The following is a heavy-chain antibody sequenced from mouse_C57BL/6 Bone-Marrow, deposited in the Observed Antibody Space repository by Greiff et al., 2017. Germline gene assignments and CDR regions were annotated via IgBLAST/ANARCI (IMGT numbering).Heavy chain of an antibody. CDR3: TTFYYDYDGPPYWYFDV. J-gene: IGHJ1*03. Sequence: VQLQQSGAELVRPGASVTLSCTASGFNIKDDYMHWVKQRPEQGLEWIGWIDPENGDTEYASKFQGKATITADPSSNTAYLQLSSLTSEDTAVYYCTTFYYDYDGPPYWYFDVWGTGTTVTVSS. V-gene: IGHV14-4*01. CDR1: GFNIKDDY. CDR2: IDPENGDT. D-gene: IGHD2-4*01.